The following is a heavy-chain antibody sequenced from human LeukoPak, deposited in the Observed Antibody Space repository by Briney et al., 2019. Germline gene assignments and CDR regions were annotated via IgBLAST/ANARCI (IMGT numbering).Heavy chain of an antibody. D-gene: IGHD1-26*01. V-gene: IGHV1-18*01. CDR2: ISAYNGNT. CDR1: GYTFTNYG. J-gene: IGHJ4*02. CDR3: ARVFPSGSLFDY. Sequence: GASVKVSCKASGYTFTNYGISWVRQAPGQGLEWMAWISAYNGNTNYAQKLQGRVTMTTDTSTSTAYMELRSLRSDDTAVYYCARVFPSGSLFDYWGQGTLVTVSS.